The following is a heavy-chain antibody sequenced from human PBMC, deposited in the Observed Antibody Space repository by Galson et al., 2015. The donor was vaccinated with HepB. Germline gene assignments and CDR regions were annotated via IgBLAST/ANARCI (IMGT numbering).Heavy chain of an antibody. CDR1: GFTFSSYA. D-gene: IGHD3-3*01. J-gene: IGHJ4*02. V-gene: IGHV3-23*01. CDR2: ISGSGGST. Sequence: SLRLSCAASGFTFSSYAMSWVRQAPGKGLEWVSAISGSGGSTYYADSVKGRFTISRDNSKNTLYLQMNSLRAEDTAVYYCAKEPQRYDFWSGHRNTNLYYFDYWGQGTLVTVSS. CDR3: AKEPQRYDFWSGHRNTNLYYFDY.